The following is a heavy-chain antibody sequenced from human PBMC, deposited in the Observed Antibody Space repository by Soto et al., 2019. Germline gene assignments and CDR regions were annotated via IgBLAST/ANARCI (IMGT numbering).Heavy chain of an antibody. CDR3: ARDRFEAVAGFYYYYGMDV. D-gene: IGHD6-19*01. J-gene: IGHJ6*02. Sequence: ASVKVSCKASGYTFTGYYMHWVRQAPGQGLEWMGWINPNSGGTNYAQKFQGWVTMTRDTSISTAYMELSRLRSDDTAVYYCARDRFEAVAGFYYYYGMDVWGQGTTVTVSS. CDR2: INPNSGGT. V-gene: IGHV1-2*04. CDR1: GYTFTGYY.